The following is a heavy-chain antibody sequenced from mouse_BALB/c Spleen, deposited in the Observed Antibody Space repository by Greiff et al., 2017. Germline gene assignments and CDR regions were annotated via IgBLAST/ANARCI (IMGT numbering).Heavy chain of an antibody. D-gene: IGHD2-4*01. CDR1: GFSLTGYG. CDR2: IWGDGST. V-gene: IGHV2-6-7*01. CDR3: ARDHDYEYFDV. Sequence: QVQLKESGPGLVAPSQSLSITCTVSGFSLTGYGVNWVRQPPGKGLEWLGMIWGDGSTDYNSALKSRLGISKDNSKSQVFLKMNSLQTDDTARYYCARDHDYEYFDVWGAGTTVTVSS. J-gene: IGHJ1*01.